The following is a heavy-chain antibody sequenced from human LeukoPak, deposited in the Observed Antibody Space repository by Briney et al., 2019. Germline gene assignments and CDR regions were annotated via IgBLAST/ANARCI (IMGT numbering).Heavy chain of an antibody. Sequence: RASVKVSCKASGYTFTSYDINWVRQATGQGLEWMGWMNPNSGNTGYAQKFQGRVTITRNTSISTAYMELSSLRSEDTAVYYCARALKVSVRGVITTGPGYWGQGTLVTVSS. CDR1: GYTFTSYD. CDR2: MNPNSGNT. V-gene: IGHV1-8*01. CDR3: ARALKVSVRGVITTGPGY. J-gene: IGHJ4*02. D-gene: IGHD3-10*01.